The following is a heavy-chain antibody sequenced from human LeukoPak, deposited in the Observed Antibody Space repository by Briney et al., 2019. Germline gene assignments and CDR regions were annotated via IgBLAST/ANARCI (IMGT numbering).Heavy chain of an antibody. Sequence: PSETLSLTCTVSGGSISSDYWTWIRQPPGKGLEWIGYIYYSGSTNYNPSLKSRVTISVDTSKNQFSLKLSSVTAADTAVYYCARHGYYRGWFDPWGQGTLVTVSS. D-gene: IGHD3-22*01. J-gene: IGHJ5*02. CDR3: ARHGYYRGWFDP. CDR1: GGSISSDY. V-gene: IGHV4-59*01. CDR2: IYYSGST.